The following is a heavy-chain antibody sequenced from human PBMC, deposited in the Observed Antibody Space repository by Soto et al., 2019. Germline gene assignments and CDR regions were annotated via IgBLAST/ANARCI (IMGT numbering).Heavy chain of an antibody. V-gene: IGHV3-23*01. D-gene: IGHD3-10*01. CDR1: GFTFSSYA. CDR2: ISGSGGST. CDR3: AKDKGRITMVRGVNFDY. Sequence: EVQLLESGGGLVQPGGSLRLSCAASGFTFSSYAMSWVRQAPGKGLEWVSAISGSGGSTYYADSVKGRFTISRDNSKNTLYLQMNSLRAEDMAVYYCAKDKGRITMVRGVNFDYWGQGTLVTVSS. J-gene: IGHJ4*02.